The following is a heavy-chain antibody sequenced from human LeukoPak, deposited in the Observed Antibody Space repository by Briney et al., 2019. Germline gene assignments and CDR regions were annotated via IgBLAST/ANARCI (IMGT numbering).Heavy chain of an antibody. J-gene: IGHJ4*02. D-gene: IGHD3-16*01. Sequence: GGSLRLSCAAPGFTSSSYWMGWVRQAPGKGLEWVANINQDGSDKYYVDSVKGRFTISRDNAKNSPYLQMDSLRAEDMALYYCARERGSKHYDFWGQGTLVTVSS. CDR1: GFTSSSYW. V-gene: IGHV3-7*01. CDR3: ARERGSKHYDF. CDR2: INQDGSDK.